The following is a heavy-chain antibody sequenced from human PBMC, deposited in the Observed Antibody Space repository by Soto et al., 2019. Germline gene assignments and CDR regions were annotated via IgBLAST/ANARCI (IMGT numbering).Heavy chain of an antibody. D-gene: IGHD3-3*01. J-gene: IGHJ5*02. CDR3: AKSYDLWSPYLSFGDQRDP. CDR1: GFIFGSYA. V-gene: IGHV3-30*16. Sequence: GESLKISCAASGFIFGSYAMNWVRQVPGKGPEWVAVLSTDGSTPYYADSVRGRFTISRDNSKNTLFLQMNSLRPEDTAIYFCAKSYDLWSPYLSFGDQRDPWGQGTLVTVSS. CDR2: LSTDGSTP.